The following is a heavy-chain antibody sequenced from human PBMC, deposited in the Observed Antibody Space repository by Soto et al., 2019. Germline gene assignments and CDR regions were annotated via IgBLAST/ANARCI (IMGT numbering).Heavy chain of an antibody. CDR2: INHSGST. V-gene: IGHV4-34*01. Sequence: PSETLSLTCAVYGGSFSGYYWSWIRQPPGKGLEWIGEINHSGSTNYNPSLKSRVTISVDTSKNQFSLKLNSVTAADTAIYYCARAHSDSFWFDPWGPGTLVTVSS. D-gene: IGHD3-9*01. J-gene: IGHJ5*02. CDR3: ARAHSDSFWFDP. CDR1: GGSFSGYY.